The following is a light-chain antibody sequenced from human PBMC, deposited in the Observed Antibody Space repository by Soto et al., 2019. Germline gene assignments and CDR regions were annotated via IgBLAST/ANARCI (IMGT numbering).Light chain of an antibody. CDR2: GAS. J-gene: IGKJ5*01. CDR3: KQYNNWPPIT. Sequence: EIVMTQSPATLSVSPGERATLSCRASQSVNSNLAWYQQKPGQAPRLLIYGASIRATGIPARFSGSGSGTEFTLTISSLQSEDFAVYYCKQYNNWPPITFGQGTRPEIK. V-gene: IGKV3D-15*01. CDR1: QSVNSN.